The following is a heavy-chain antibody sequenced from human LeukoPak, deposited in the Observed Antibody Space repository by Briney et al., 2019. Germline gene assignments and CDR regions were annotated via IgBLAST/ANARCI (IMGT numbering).Heavy chain of an antibody. CDR2: IDSDGSGT. D-gene: IGHD1/OR15-1a*01. CDR3: STVEHF. V-gene: IGHV3-74*01. CDR1: GFTFSRYS. Sequence: GGSLRLSCTGSGFTFSRYSINWVRQAPGKGLVWVSRIDSDGSGTSYADSVKGRFTISRDDVKNMLYLQMNSLRVEDTGLYYCSTVEHFWGQGTLVTVSS. J-gene: IGHJ4*02.